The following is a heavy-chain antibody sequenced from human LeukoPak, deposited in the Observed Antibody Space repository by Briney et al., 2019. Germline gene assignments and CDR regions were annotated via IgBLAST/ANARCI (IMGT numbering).Heavy chain of an antibody. Sequence: GGSLRLSCAVSGITLSNYGMSWVRQAPGKGLEWVAGISDGGGSTNYADSVKGRFTISRDNPKNTLYLQMNSLRAEDTAVYFCARRGVVIRVILVGFHKEAFYFDSWGQGALVTVSS. V-gene: IGHV3-23*01. J-gene: IGHJ4*02. D-gene: IGHD3-22*01. CDR1: GITLSNYG. CDR2: ISDGGGST. CDR3: ARRGVVIRVILVGFHKEAFYFDS.